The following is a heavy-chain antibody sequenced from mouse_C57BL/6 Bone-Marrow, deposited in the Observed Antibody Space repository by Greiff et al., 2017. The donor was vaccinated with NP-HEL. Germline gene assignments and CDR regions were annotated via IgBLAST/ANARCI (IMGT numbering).Heavy chain of an antibody. D-gene: IGHD1-1*01. J-gene: IGHJ4*01. CDR1: GFTFSDYG. CDR2: ISSGSSTI. Sequence: EVQLQESGGGLVKPGGSLKLSCAASGFTFSDYGMHWVRQAPEKGLEWVAYISSGSSTIYYADTVKGRFTISRDNAKNTLFLQMTSLRSEDTAMYYCARPLVITTVVHYAMDYWGQGTSVTVSS. CDR3: ARPLVITTVVHYAMDY. V-gene: IGHV5-17*01.